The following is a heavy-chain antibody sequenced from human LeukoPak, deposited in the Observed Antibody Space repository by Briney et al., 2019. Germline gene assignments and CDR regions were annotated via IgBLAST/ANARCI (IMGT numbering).Heavy chain of an antibody. D-gene: IGHD4-11*01. Sequence: GGSLRLSCAASGFIFSSYWMSWVRQAPGKGLEWVANIKQDGSEKYYVDSVKGRCTISRDNAEDSLYLQMNSLRAEDTAVYYCARGSRDDYSNPPFDHWGQGTLVTVSS. CDR2: IKQDGSEK. V-gene: IGHV3-7*01. J-gene: IGHJ4*02. CDR1: GFIFSSYW. CDR3: ARGSRDDYSNPPFDH.